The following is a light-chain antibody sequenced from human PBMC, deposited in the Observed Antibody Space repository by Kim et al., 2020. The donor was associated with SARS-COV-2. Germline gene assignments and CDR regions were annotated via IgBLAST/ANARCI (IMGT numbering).Light chain of an antibody. CDR1: QSVLYSSNNKNY. J-gene: IGKJ4*01. CDR2: WAS. CDR3: QQYYSTPLT. Sequence: DIVMTQSPDSLAVSLGERATINFKSSQSVLYSSNNKNYLAWYQQKPGQPPKLLIYWASTRESGVPDRFSGSGSGTDFTLTISSLKAEDVAVYYCQQYYSTPLTFGGGTKVDIK. V-gene: IGKV4-1*01.